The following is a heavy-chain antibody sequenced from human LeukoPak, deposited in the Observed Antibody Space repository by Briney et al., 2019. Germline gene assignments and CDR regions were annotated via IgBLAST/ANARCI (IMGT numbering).Heavy chain of an antibody. CDR3: ASVKLGPEGFFDS. CDR1: GNTFSGYY. J-gene: IGHJ4*02. D-gene: IGHD7-27*01. Sequence: PAASVKVSCKASGNTFSGYYIHWVRQAPGQGLESMGWINPKSGGTNYAQKFQGRVTMTRDTSISTDYMELRRLRSDDTAVYHCASVKLGPEGFFDSWGQGTLVTVSS. CDR2: INPKSGGT. V-gene: IGHV1-2*02.